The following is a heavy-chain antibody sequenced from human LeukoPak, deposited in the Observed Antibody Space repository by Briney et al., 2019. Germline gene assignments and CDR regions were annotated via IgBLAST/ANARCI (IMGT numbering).Heavy chain of an antibody. Sequence: ASVTVSCTASGYTFTSYDINWMRQATGQGLEWMGWMSPNSGNTGYAQKFQGRVTMTRDTSIGTAYLELSSLRSEDSAVYYCVRTPPDWGADFWGQGTLVTVSS. CDR2: MSPNSGNT. J-gene: IGHJ4*02. D-gene: IGHD1-26*01. V-gene: IGHV1-8*01. CDR1: GYTFTSYD. CDR3: VRTPPDWGADF.